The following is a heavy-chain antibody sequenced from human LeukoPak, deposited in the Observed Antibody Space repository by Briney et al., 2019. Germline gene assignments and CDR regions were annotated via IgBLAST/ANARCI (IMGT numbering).Heavy chain of an antibody. CDR1: GYTFTSYY. D-gene: IGHD2-2*01. CDR2: INPNSGGT. CDR3: ASEYCSSTNCYDWYFDY. V-gene: IGHV1-2*02. Sequence: ASVKVSCKASGYTFTSYYMHWVRQAPGQGLEWMGWINPNSGGTNYAQKFQGRVTMTRDTSISTAYMELSRLRSDDTAVYYCASEYCSSTNCYDWYFDYWGQGTLVTVSS. J-gene: IGHJ4*02.